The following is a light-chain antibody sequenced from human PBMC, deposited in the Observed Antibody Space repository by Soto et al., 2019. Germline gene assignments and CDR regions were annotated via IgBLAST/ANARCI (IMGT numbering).Light chain of an antibody. J-gene: IGKJ1*01. CDR1: ESISSW. V-gene: IGKV1-5*01. Sequence: DIQMAQSPSTLSASVGDRVTITCRASESISSWLAWYQQKPGKAPKLLSYDASSLESGVPSRFSGSASGTEYTLTISSLQPDDFATYFCQRYNSYPETFGQGTQVEIK. CDR2: DAS. CDR3: QRYNSYPET.